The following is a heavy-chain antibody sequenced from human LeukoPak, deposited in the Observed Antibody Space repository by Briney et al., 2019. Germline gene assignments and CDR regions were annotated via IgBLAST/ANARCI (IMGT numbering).Heavy chain of an antibody. CDR3: ARIGYSSSSLDY. D-gene: IGHD6-13*01. CDR1: GFTFINYW. Sequence: GGSLRLSCAGSGFTFINYWMTWVSQAPGKGLEWVANIKQDGSQIYYVDSVKGRLTISRDNAKNSVYLQVNSLRVEDTAVYFCARIGYSSSSLDYWGQGTPVTVSS. V-gene: IGHV3-7*01. CDR2: IKQDGSQI. J-gene: IGHJ4*02.